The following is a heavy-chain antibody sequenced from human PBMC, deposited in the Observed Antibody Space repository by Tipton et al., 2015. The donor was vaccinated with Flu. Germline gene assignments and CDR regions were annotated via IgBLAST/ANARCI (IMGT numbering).Heavy chain of an antibody. V-gene: IGHV4-39*07. CDR1: GGSISSGSYY. D-gene: IGHD6-19*01. J-gene: IGHJ4*02. Sequence: TLSLTCTVSGGSISSGSYYWGWIRQPPGKGLEWIGSIYYSGSTYYNPSLKSRVTISVDTSKNQFSLKLSSVTAADTAVYYCARDRIAVAGNYFDYWGQGTLVTVSS. CDR2: IYYSGST. CDR3: ARDRIAVAGNYFDY.